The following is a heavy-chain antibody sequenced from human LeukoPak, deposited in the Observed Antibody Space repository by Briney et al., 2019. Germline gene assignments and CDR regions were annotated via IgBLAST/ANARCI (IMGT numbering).Heavy chain of an antibody. CDR1: GFTFSSYA. CDR3: AKFLTVGGEGFDY. V-gene: IGHV3-23*01. Sequence: GGSLRLSCAASGFTFSSYAMSWVRQAPGKGLEWVSAISGSGGSTYYADSVKGRFTISRDHYKNTLYLQMNSLRAEDTAVYYCAKFLTVGGEGFDYWGQGTLVTVSS. J-gene: IGHJ4*02. D-gene: IGHD3-9*01. CDR2: ISGSGGST.